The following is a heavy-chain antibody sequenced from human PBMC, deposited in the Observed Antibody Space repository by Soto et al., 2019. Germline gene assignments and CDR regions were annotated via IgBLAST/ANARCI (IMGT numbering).Heavy chain of an antibody. Sequence: EVQLVESGGGLVQPGGSLRLSCAASGFTFSSYDMHWVRQATGKGLEWVSAIGTAGDTYYPGSVKGRFTISRENAKNSLYLQMNSLRAGETAVYYCARVMSYGDRGGVVNWYFDLWGHGTLVTVSS. CDR2: IGTAGDT. D-gene: IGHD4-17*01. J-gene: IGHJ2*01. CDR1: GFTFSSYD. CDR3: ARVMSYGDRGGVVNWYFDL. V-gene: IGHV3-13*01.